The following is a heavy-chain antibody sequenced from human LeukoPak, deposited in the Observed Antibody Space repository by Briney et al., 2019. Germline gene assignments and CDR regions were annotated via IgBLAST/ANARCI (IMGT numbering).Heavy chain of an antibody. CDR2: ISYDGSNK. CDR1: GFTFSSYG. V-gene: IGHV3-30*03. J-gene: IGHJ3*02. D-gene: IGHD2-8*01. Sequence: GGSLRLSCAASGFTFSSYGMHWVRQAPGKGLEWVAVISYDGSNKYYADSVKGRFTISRDNSKNTLYLQMNSLRGEDTAVYYCGREDRIVLGNDAFDIWGQGTMVTVSS. CDR3: GREDRIVLGNDAFDI.